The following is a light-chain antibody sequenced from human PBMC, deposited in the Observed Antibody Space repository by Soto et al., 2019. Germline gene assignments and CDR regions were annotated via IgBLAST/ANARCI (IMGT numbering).Light chain of an antibody. CDR3: QQYNSYSNT. J-gene: IGKJ4*01. V-gene: IGKV1-5*01. CDR1: QSIVTY. CDR2: DAS. Sequence: IHMTQSPSSLSASVWDRVTITCRASQSIVTYLNWYLQKPGKAPKLLIYDASSLESGVPSRFSGSGSGTEFTLTISSLQPDDFATYYCQQYNSYSNTFGGGTKVDIK.